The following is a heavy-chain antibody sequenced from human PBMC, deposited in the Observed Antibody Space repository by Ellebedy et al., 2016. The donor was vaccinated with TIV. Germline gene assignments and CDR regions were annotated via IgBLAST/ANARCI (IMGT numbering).Heavy chain of an antibody. CDR1: GFTFSSYS. D-gene: IGHD5-12*01. CDR2: ISSSSSTR. Sequence: PGGSLRLSCAASGFTFSSYSMNWVRQAPGKGLEWVSYISSSSSTRYYAESVKGRFTISRDNSKNTLYLQMNSLRAEYTAVYYCTRGRGLDAFDIWGQGTMVTVSS. CDR3: TRGRGLDAFDI. V-gene: IGHV3-48*01. J-gene: IGHJ3*02.